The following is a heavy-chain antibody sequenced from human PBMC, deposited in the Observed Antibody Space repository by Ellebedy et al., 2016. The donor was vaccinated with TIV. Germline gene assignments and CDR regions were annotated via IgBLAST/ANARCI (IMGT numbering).Heavy chain of an antibody. CDR1: GFTFSRFW. Sequence: PGGSLRLSCAASGFTFSRFWMAWVRQAPGKGLEWVATINQGGSETYYVDSVKGRFTISRDNSKNSLYLQMNSLNADDTALYYCASAARGSGAYESFWGQGTLVTVSS. J-gene: IGHJ4*02. CDR2: INQGGSET. V-gene: IGHV3-7*01. CDR3: ASAARGSGAYESF. D-gene: IGHD5-12*01.